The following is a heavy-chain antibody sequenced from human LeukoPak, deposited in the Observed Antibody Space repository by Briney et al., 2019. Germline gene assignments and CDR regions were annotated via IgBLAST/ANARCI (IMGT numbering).Heavy chain of an antibody. J-gene: IGHJ6*02. V-gene: IGHV3-15*01. CDR3: TTALGWDHYYYGMDV. CDR2: IKSKTDGGTT. Sequence: GGSLRLSCAASGFTFSNAWMSWVRQAPGKGLEWVGRIKSKTDGGTTDYAAPVKGRFTISRDDSKNTLYLQMNSLKTEDTAVYYCTTALGWDHYYYGMDVWGQGTTVTVSS. D-gene: IGHD1-26*01. CDR1: GFTFSNAW.